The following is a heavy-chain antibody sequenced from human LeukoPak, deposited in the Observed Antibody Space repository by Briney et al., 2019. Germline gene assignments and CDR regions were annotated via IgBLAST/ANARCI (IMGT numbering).Heavy chain of an antibody. CDR3: ARGLRSYERVYFDY. D-gene: IGHD1-26*01. Sequence: SETLSLTCAVYGGSFSGYYWSWIRQPPGKGLEWIGEINHSGSTNYNPSLKSRVTISVDTSKNQFSLKLSSVTAADTAVYYCARGLRSYERVYFDYWGQGTLVTVSS. CDR2: INHSGST. CDR1: GGSFSGYY. V-gene: IGHV4-34*01. J-gene: IGHJ4*02.